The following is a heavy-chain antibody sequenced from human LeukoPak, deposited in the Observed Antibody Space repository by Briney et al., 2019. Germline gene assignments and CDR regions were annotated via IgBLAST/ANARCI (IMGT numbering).Heavy chain of an antibody. D-gene: IGHD5-12*01. CDR2: ISSSSSYI. Sequence: GGSLRLSWAASGFTLSSYSMNWVRQPPGKGLEWVSSISSSSSYIYYADSVKGRFTISRDNAKNSLYLQMNSLRAEDTAVYYCARAIGYSGYDYGYWGQGTLVTVSS. CDR3: ARAIGYSGYDYGY. J-gene: IGHJ4*02. CDR1: GFTLSSYS. V-gene: IGHV3-21*01.